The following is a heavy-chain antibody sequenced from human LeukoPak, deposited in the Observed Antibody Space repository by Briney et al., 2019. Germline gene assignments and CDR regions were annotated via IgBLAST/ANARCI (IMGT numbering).Heavy chain of an antibody. J-gene: IGHJ4*02. D-gene: IGHD6-25*01. CDR2: IFGSGGSA. CDR1: GLTFNNYA. Sequence: GGSLRLSCTASGLTFNNYAMYWVRQAPRKGLEWVAGIFGSGGSAHYADSVKGRFTISRDNPKNTVYLQMDSLRGEDTALYYCTKTTSGYSSGQYPGWPADHWGQGALVTVSS. V-gene: IGHV3-23*01. CDR3: TKTTSGYSSGQYPGWPADH.